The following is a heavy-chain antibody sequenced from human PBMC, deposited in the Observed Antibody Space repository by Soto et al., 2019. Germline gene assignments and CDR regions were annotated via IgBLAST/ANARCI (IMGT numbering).Heavy chain of an antibody. CDR2: IYPGDSDT. V-gene: IGHV5-51*01. CDR1: GYSFTSYW. Sequence: PGESLKISCKGSGYSFTSYWIGWVRQMPGKGLEWMGIIYPGDSDTRYSPSFQGQVTISADKSISTAYLQWSSLKASDTAMYYCASATYYYDSSCYYYYYGMDVWGQGTTVTVSS. CDR3: ASATYYYDSSCYYYYYGMDV. J-gene: IGHJ6*02. D-gene: IGHD3-22*01.